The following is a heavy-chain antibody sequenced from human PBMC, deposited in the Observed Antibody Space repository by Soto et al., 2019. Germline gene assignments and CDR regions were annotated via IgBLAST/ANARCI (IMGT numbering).Heavy chain of an antibody. CDR1: GGSFSGYY. Sequence: LSETLSLTCAVYGGSFSGYYWGWIRQPPGKGLEWIGHIIDSGSTNYNPSLKSRLTISVDTSKNQFSLRLSSVTAADTAVYYCAREIMPLTNDWYFDLWGRGTLVNVSS. J-gene: IGHJ2*01. CDR2: IIDSGST. CDR3: AREIMPLTNDWYFDL. V-gene: IGHV4-34*12. D-gene: IGHD2-8*01.